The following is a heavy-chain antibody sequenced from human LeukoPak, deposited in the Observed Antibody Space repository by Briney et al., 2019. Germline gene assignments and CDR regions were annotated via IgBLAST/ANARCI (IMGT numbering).Heavy chain of an antibody. Sequence: PGGSLILSCAASGFTFSSYAMSWVRQAPGKGLEWVSAIPGDGAYTFHADSVEGRFTISRDNAKNTLYLQMNSLRVEDTAIYYCAKDRIVISFGDVSKHWGQGTLVTVSS. D-gene: IGHD3-10*01. CDR2: IPGDGAYT. CDR1: GFTFSSYA. J-gene: IGHJ1*01. V-gene: IGHV3-23*01. CDR3: AKDRIVISFGDVSKH.